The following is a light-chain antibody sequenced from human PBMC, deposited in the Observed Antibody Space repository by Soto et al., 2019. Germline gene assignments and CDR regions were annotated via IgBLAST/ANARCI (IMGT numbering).Light chain of an antibody. V-gene: IGLV2-18*02. J-gene: IGLJ1*01. CDR1: SSVVGTYNH. CDR2: EVS. Sequence: QSALTQPPSVSGSPGQSVTISCSGTSSVVGTYNHVSWYQQAPGTAPKVMIYEVSSRPSGVPDRFSGSKSGNTASLTISGLQPEDEADYYCYSFTTSNTYVFGTGTKVTVL. CDR3: YSFTTSNTYV.